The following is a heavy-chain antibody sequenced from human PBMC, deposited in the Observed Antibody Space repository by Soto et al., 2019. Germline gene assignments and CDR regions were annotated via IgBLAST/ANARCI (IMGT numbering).Heavy chain of an antibody. CDR1: GGTFSSYA. CDR2: IIPIFGTA. CDR3: ARDGEYSSGWPRGFDP. V-gene: IGHV1-69*01. Sequence: QVQLVQSGAEVKKPGSSVKVSCKASGGTFSSYAISWVRQAPGQGLEWMGGIIPIFGTANYAQKFQGRVTITADESTSTAYMELSSLRSEDTAVYYCARDGEYSSGWPRGFDPWGQGTLVTVSS. D-gene: IGHD6-19*01. J-gene: IGHJ5*02.